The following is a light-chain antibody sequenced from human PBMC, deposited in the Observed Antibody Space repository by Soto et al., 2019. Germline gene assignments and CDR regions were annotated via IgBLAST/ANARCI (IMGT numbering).Light chain of an antibody. J-gene: IGLJ3*02. Sequence: QSALTQPASVSGSPGQSITISCTGTSSDVGTYNFVSWYQQHPGKTPKIMIYEASERPSGVSNRFSGSKSSNTASLTISGLQAEDEADYYCCSYAGSSTWVFGGGTKLTVL. CDR3: CSYAGSSTWV. CDR2: EAS. CDR1: SSDVGTYNF. V-gene: IGLV2-23*01.